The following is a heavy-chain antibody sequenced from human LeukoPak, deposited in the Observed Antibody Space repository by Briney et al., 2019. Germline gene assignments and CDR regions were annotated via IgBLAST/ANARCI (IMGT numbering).Heavy chain of an antibody. CDR1: GYTFTSYD. CDR2: INTNTGNP. Sequence: PRASVKVSCKASGYTFTSYDINWVRQATGQGLEWMGWINTNTGNPTYAQGFTGRFVFSLDTSVSTAYLQISSLKAEDTAAYYCARVLGVTPHYYGMDVWGQGTTVTVSS. D-gene: IGHD2-21*02. CDR3: ARVLGVTPHYYGMDV. J-gene: IGHJ6*02. V-gene: IGHV7-4-1*02.